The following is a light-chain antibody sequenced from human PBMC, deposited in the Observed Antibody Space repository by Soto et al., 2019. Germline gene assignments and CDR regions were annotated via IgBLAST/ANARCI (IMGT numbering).Light chain of an antibody. J-gene: IGLJ1*01. Sequence: QSVLTQPASVSGSLGQSITISCSGTSSDVGAYNYVSWYQQYPGKAPKLMIYHVTDRPSGVSNRFSGSKSGNTASLTISGLQAEEEADYYCCSYTTSNTFVFGTGTKLTVL. V-gene: IGLV2-14*01. CDR1: SSDVGAYNY. CDR3: CSYTTSNTFV. CDR2: HVT.